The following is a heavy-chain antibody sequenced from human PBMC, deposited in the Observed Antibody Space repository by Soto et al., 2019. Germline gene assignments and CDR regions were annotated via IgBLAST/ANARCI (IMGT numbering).Heavy chain of an antibody. Sequence: TLSLTCSVAGGSITSGGYSWGWIRQPPGQGLEWIGYMYHSGNTYYNPSLKGRVTISLDHSRNQFSLRLNSVTAADTAIYYCARVRQGCSANNCYFDHWGQGTQVTVSS. J-gene: IGHJ4*01. CDR3: ARVRQGCSANNCYFDH. CDR1: GGSITSGGYS. CDR2: MYHSGNT. V-gene: IGHV4-30-2*01. D-gene: IGHD1-1*01.